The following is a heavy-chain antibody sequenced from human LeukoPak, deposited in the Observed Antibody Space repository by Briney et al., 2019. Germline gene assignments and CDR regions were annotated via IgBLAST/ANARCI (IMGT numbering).Heavy chain of an antibody. Sequence: ASVKVSCKASGYTFTSYDINWVRQATGQGLEWMGWMNPNSGNTGYAQKFQGRVTMTRNTSISTAYMELSSLRSEDTAVYYCARVSVPAAIRSYYYYMDVWGKGTTVTVSS. J-gene: IGHJ6*03. D-gene: IGHD2-2*02. CDR2: MNPNSGNT. V-gene: IGHV1-8*01. CDR3: ARVSVPAAIRSYYYYMDV. CDR1: GYTFTSYD.